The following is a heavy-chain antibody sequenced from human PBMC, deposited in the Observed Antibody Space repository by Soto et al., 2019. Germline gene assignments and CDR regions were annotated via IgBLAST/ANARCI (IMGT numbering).Heavy chain of an antibody. Sequence: GASVKVSCKASGYTFTSYYMHWVRQAPGQGLEWMGIINPSGGSTSYAQKFQGRVTMTRDTSTSTVYMELSSLRSEDTAVYYSARSFGSLYYYYYYYMDVWGKGTTLTVSS. CDR2: INPSGGST. V-gene: IGHV1-46*03. CDR3: ARSFGSLYYYYYYYMDV. CDR1: GYTFTSYY. D-gene: IGHD1-26*01. J-gene: IGHJ6*03.